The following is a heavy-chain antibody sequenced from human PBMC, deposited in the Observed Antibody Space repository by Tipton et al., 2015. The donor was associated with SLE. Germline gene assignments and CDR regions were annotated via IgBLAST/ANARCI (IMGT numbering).Heavy chain of an antibody. CDR1: GGSISSHY. V-gene: IGHV4-59*11. CDR3: AREGATTGGFAY. D-gene: IGHD4-17*01. Sequence: TLSLTCTVSGGSISSHYWSWIRQPPGKGLEWIGSIYYSGSTYYNPSLKSRVTISVDTSKNQFSLKLSSVTAADTAVYYCAREGATTGGFAYWGQGTLVTVSS. CDR2: IYYSGST. J-gene: IGHJ4*02.